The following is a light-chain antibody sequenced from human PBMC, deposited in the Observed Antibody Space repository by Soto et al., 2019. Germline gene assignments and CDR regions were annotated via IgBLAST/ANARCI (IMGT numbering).Light chain of an antibody. J-gene: IGLJ3*02. V-gene: IGLV1-44*01. Sequence: QSVLTQPPSASETPGQSVTISCSGSRSNIGTSTVHWYQQVPGAAPKVVIYYNNQRPSGVPDRFSGSKSGTSASLAINGLRSEDEADYYCVTWDDSLKGWVFGGGTKLTVL. CDR1: RSNIGTST. CDR2: YNN. CDR3: VTWDDSLKGWV.